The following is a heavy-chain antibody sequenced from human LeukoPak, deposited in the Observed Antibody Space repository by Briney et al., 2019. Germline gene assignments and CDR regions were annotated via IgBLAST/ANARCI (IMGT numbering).Heavy chain of an antibody. V-gene: IGHV3-23*01. Sequence: GGTLRLSCAASGFTFSNYGLSWVRQAPGKGLEWVSGITGSGGSTYYADSVKGRFTISRDNSKNTLFLQMSSLRAEDTAVYYCARSDTAPAWGQGTLVTVSS. J-gene: IGHJ5*02. D-gene: IGHD5-18*01. CDR3: ARSDTAPA. CDR1: GFTFSNYG. CDR2: ITGSGGST.